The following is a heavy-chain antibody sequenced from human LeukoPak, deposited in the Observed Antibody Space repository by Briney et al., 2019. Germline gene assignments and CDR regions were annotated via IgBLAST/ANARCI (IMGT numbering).Heavy chain of an antibody. D-gene: IGHD1-26*01. V-gene: IGHV1-2*02. J-gene: IGHJ4*02. CDR1: GYTFTGYY. CDR3: ARDFLVGATTFYFDY. CDR2: INPNSGGK. Sequence: GASVKVSCKASGYTFTGYYMHWVRQAPGQGLEWMGWINPNSGGKNYAQKFQGRVTMTRDTTISTAYMELSRLRSDDTAVYYCARDFLVGATTFYFDYWGQGTLVTVSS.